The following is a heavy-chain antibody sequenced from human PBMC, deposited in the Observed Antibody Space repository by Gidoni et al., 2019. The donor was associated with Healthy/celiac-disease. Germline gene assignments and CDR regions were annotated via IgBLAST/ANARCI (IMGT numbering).Heavy chain of an antibody. Sequence: EVQLVESGGDLVKPGGSLRLSGAASGFTFSRDSMHWVRQAPGKGLEWVSSISSSSSYIDYADSVKGRFTISRDNAKNSLYLQMHRLRAEDTAVYYCARYCSSTSCYTSTPENDAFDIWGQGTMVTVSS. V-gene: IGHV3-21*01. CDR2: ISSSSSYI. J-gene: IGHJ3*02. D-gene: IGHD2-2*02. CDR1: GFTFSRDS. CDR3: ARYCSSTSCYTSTPENDAFDI.